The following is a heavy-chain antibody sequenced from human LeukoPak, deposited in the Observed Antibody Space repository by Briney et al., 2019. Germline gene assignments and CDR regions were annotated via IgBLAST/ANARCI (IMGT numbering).Heavy chain of an antibody. D-gene: IGHD3-16*01. V-gene: IGHV3-30-3*01. CDR3: ASVWGVTDYLDY. Sequence: GGSLRLSCAASGFTFRTFAMHWVRQAPGKGREWVAVISYDGSDKYYADSVKGRFTISRDNSKNTLYLQMNSLGLDDTAVYYCASVWGVTDYLDYWGQGTLVTVSS. J-gene: IGHJ4*02. CDR1: GFTFRTFA. CDR2: ISYDGSDK.